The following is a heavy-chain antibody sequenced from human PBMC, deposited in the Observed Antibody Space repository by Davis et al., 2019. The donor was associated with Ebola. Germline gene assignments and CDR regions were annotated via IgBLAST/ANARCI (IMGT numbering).Heavy chain of an antibody. Sequence: AASVKVSCKASGYTFTTYDINWVRQATGQGLEWMGWMNPNSGNTGYAQKFQGRVTMTRNTSISTAYMELSSLTSEDTAVYYCARGRTSRNWFDPWGQGTLVTVSS. V-gene: IGHV1-8*01. CDR3: ARGRTSRNWFDP. CDR2: MNPNSGNT. J-gene: IGHJ5*02. CDR1: GYTFTTYD.